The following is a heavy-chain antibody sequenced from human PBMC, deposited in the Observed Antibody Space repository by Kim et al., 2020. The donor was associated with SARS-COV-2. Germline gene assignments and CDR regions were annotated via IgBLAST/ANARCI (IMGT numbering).Heavy chain of an antibody. CDR3: ARHRFGELSRDGMDV. CDR1: GDSISGYY. J-gene: IGHJ6*02. Sequence: SETLSLTCTVSGDSISGYYWSWIRQPPGKGLEWIGYMYYSGSTNSNPSLESRVTISIDTSMNQFSLKLSSVTAADTAVYYCARHRFGELSRDGMDVWGQGTTVTVSS. D-gene: IGHD3-10*01. CDR2: MYYSGST. V-gene: IGHV4-59*08.